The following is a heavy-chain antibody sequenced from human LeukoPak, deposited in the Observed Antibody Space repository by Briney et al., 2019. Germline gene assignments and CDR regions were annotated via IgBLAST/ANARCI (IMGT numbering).Heavy chain of an antibody. V-gene: IGHV3-7*01. J-gene: IGHJ6*03. Sequence: GGSLRLSCAASGFTFSSYWMSWVRQAPGKGLEWVANIKQDGSEKYYVDSVKGRFTISRDNAKNSLYLQMNSLRAEDTAVYYCARDNSPTLYYYYYMDVWGKGTTVTVSS. CDR1: GFTFSSYW. CDR3: ARDNSPTLYYYYYMDV. CDR2: IKQDGSEK.